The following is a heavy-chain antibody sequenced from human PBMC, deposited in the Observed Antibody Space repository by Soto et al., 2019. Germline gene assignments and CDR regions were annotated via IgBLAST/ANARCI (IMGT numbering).Heavy chain of an antibody. CDR2: IYYSGST. CDR3: ARAGESSGSVVVPAAIPYNWFDP. V-gene: IGHV4-59*12. D-gene: IGHD2-2*01. CDR1: RGSISSYY. Sequence: SETLSLTCTVSRGSISSYYWSWIRQPPGKGLEWIGYIYYSGSTYYNPSLKSRVTISVDTSKNQFSLKLSSVTAADTAVYYCARAGESSGSVVVPAAIPYNWFDPWGQETLVTVSS. J-gene: IGHJ5*02.